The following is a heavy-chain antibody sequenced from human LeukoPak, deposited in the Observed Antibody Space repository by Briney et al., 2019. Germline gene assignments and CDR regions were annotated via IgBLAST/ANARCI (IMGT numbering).Heavy chain of an antibody. CDR2: INPNSGGT. D-gene: IGHD1-26*01. J-gene: IGHJ4*02. CDR3: ARDIEGLQWELPFDY. CDR1: GYTFTNYY. V-gene: IGHV1-2*02. Sequence: ASVKVSCKASGYTFTNYYMVWVRQAPGQGLEWMGWINPNSGGTNYAQKFQGRVTTTRDTSISTAYMELSRLRSDDTAVYYCARDIEGLQWELPFDYWGQGTLVTVSS.